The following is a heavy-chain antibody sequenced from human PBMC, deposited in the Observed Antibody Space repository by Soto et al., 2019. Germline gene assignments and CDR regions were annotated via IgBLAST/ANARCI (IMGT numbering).Heavy chain of an antibody. J-gene: IGHJ4*02. V-gene: IGHV3-48*02. CDR2: ISSTSSPI. CDR1: GVPLPSAS. D-gene: IGHD3-10*01. Sequence: VASPRPPRAASGVPLPSASITLVRQAPGKGLEWVSYISSTSSPIYYADSVKGRFTISRDNAKNSLYLQMNSLRDEDTAVYYCAREREFFYWGQGTLVTVSS. CDR3: AREREFFY.